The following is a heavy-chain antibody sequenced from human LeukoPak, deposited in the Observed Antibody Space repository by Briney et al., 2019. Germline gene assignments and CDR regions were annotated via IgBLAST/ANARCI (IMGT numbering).Heavy chain of an antibody. V-gene: IGHV3-30*16. CDR1: GFTFSSFA. CDR2: ISYDGIIK. Sequence: PGGSLRLSCAASGFTFSSFAMHWVRQAPGKGPEWVAVISYDGIIKYYADSVKGRFTISRDNSKNTLYLQMNSLRAEDTAVYYCARDSTYYYDSASSGPHYFDYWGQGTLVTVSS. CDR3: ARDSTYYYDSASSGPHYFDY. D-gene: IGHD3-10*01. J-gene: IGHJ4*02.